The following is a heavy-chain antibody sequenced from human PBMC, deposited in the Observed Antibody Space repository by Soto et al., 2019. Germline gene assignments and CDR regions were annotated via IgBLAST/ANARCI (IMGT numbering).Heavy chain of an antibody. V-gene: IGHV1-3*01. CDR3: ARDAPPEDY. CDR1: GYTFTSYA. J-gene: IGHJ4*02. CDR2: INADNGNT. Sequence: ASVKVSCKASGYTFTSYAMHWVRQAPGQRLEWMGWINADNGNTKYSQKLQGRVTMTTDTSTSTAYMELRSLRSEDTAVYYCARDAPPEDYWGQGTLVTVSS.